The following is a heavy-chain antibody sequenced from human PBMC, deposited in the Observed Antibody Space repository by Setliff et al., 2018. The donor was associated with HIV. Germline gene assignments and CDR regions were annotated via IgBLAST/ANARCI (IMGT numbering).Heavy chain of an antibody. CDR2: IKQDESEE. Sequence: PGGSLRLSCAASGFTFSSYFMHWVRQAPGKGLEWVANIKQDESEEWYADSVKGRFTISRDNTKNSLYLQINSLSAEDTAVYYCASSRPPDDSSGFLDHWGQGTLVTVSS. D-gene: IGHD3-22*01. J-gene: IGHJ4*02. CDR3: ASSRPPDDSSGFLDH. V-gene: IGHV3-7*03. CDR1: GFTFSSYF.